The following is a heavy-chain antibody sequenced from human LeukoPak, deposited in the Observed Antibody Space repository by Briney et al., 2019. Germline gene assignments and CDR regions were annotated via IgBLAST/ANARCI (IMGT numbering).Heavy chain of an antibody. CDR3: ARDNRPTVTQTLNYFDY. D-gene: IGHD4-17*01. Sequence: GGSLRLSCAASGFTFSSYWMHWVRQAPGKGLVWVSRINSDGSTTTYADSVKGRFTISRDNSKNTLYLQMNSLRAEDTAVYYRARDNRPTVTQTLNYFDYWGQGTLVTVSS. CDR2: INSDGSTT. CDR1: GFTFSSYW. J-gene: IGHJ4*02. V-gene: IGHV3-74*01.